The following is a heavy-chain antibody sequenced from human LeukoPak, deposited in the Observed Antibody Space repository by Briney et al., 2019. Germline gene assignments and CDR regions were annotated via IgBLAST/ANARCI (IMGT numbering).Heavy chain of an antibody. CDR3: ARDLRVVITGSFDS. CDR1: GCTFDGYG. Sequence: AGTLRLSCAASGCTFDGYGLTWVRHAPGKGLEWVSGINWNGDSTDYADSVKGRFTISRDNAKNSLYLQMNSLRAEDTALYYCARDLRVVITGSFDSWGQGTLVTVSS. CDR2: INWNGDST. J-gene: IGHJ4*02. D-gene: IGHD3-22*01. V-gene: IGHV3-20*04.